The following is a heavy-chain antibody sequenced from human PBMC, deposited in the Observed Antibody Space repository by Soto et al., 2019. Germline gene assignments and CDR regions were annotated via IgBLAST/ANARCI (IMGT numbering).Heavy chain of an antibody. Sequence: ASVKVSCKASGYTFTGYYMHWVRQAPGQGLEWMGWINPNSGGTNYAQKFQGWVTMTRDTSISTAYMELSSLRSEDTAVYYCAADPTSEYYDSSSSLGAFDIWGQGTMVTVS. V-gene: IGHV1-2*04. D-gene: IGHD3-22*01. CDR1: GYTFTGYY. J-gene: IGHJ3*02. CDR2: INPNSGGT. CDR3: AADPTSEYYDSSSSLGAFDI.